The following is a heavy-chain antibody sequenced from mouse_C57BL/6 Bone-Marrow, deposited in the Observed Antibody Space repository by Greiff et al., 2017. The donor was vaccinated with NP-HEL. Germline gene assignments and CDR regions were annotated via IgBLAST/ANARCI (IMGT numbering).Heavy chain of an antibody. CDR1: GFTFSSYA. J-gene: IGHJ2*01. D-gene: IGHD1-1*01. V-gene: IGHV5-9-1*02. CDR3: TRESYGSPYYFDY. Sequence: EVKLVESGEGLVKPGGSLKLSCAASGFTFSSYAMSWVRQTPEKRLEWVAYISSGGDYIYYAATVKGRFTISRDNARNTLYLQMSSLKSEDTAMYYCTRESYGSPYYFDYWGQGTTLTVSS. CDR2: ISSGGDYI.